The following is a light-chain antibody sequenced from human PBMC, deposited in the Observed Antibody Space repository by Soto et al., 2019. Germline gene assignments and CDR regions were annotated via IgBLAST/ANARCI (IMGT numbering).Light chain of an antibody. V-gene: IGKV3-15*01. CDR2: GAS. Sequence: EIVMTQSPATLSLSPGERATLSCRASQSVSTSLAWYQQKPGQAPRLLIYGASTRATGIPARFSGSGSGTDFTLTISSLQSEDFAVYYCQQYNNWPPWTFGQGTKVEIK. CDR1: QSVSTS. CDR3: QQYNNWPPWT. J-gene: IGKJ1*01.